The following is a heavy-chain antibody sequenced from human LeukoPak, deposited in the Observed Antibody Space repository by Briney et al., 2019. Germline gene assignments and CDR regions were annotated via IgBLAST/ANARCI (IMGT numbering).Heavy chain of an antibody. CDR3: ARDLAVYSMDY. CDR2: ISSSSSDI. CDR1: GFTFSSYS. J-gene: IGHJ4*02. Sequence: PGGSLRLSCAASGFTFSSYSMNWGRHGPGKGLGWVSSISSSSSDIYDADSVKGRFTISRDNAKNSLYLQMNSLRAEDTAVYYCARDLAVYSMDYWGQGTLVTVSS. D-gene: IGHD4-11*01. V-gene: IGHV3-21*01.